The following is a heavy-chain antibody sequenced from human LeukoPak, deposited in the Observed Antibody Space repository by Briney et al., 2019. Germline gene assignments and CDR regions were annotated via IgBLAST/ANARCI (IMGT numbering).Heavy chain of an antibody. CDR1: GFTFSSYG. CDR2: IWYDGSNK. J-gene: IGHJ4*02. Sequence: GGSLRLSCAASGFTFSSYGMHWVRQAPGKGLEWVAVIWYDGSNKYYADSVKGRFTISRDNSKNTLYLQMNSLRAEDTAVYYCAKDGGYSYGFAHPFDYWGQGTLVTVSS. D-gene: IGHD5-18*01. CDR3: AKDGGYSYGFAHPFDY. V-gene: IGHV3-30*02.